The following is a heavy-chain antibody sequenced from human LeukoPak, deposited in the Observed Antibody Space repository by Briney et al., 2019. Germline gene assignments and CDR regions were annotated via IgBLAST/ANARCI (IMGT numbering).Heavy chain of an antibody. CDR3: ARDQYYDFWSGYYRYYYYYMDV. CDR1: GGSISSYY. J-gene: IGHJ6*03. V-gene: IGHV4-4*07. Sequence: SETLSLTCNVSGGSISSYYWSWIRQPAGKGLEWIGRIYTSGTTNYNPSLRSRVTMSVDTSKNQFSLKLSSVTAADTAVYYCARDQYYDFWSGYYRYYYYYMDVWGKGTTVTVSS. D-gene: IGHD3-3*01. CDR2: IYTSGTT.